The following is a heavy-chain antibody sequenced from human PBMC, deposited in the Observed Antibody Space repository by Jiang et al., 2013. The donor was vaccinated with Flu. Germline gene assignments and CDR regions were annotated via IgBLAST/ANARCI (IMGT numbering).Heavy chain of an antibody. V-gene: IGHV4-34*01. D-gene: IGHD2-8*01. Sequence: ELLKPSEDPVPHLRCLWVGPSVITTGAGSASPQGRGWSGLGKSIIVGTTNYNPSLKSRVTISVDTSKNQFSLKLSSVTAADTAVYYCARGGDCTNGVCYRNWFDPWGQGTLVTVSS. CDR2: SIIVGTT. CDR1: VGPSVITT. CDR3: ARGGDCTNGVCYRNWFDP. J-gene: IGHJ5*02.